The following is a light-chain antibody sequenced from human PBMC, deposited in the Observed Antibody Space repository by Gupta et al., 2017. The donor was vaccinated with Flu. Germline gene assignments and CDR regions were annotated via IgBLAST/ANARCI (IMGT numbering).Light chain of an antibody. CDR1: SSDVGGYTY. CDR3: TADTTNNTRV. CDR2: EVK. V-gene: IGLV2-14*01. Sequence: QSALPPPASVSGSPGQSLTISCTGTSSDVGGYTYVSWYQQHPGTAPKLMIYEVKNRAAGISNRFSASKSGNTATLTISGRQPEDEADYYCTADTTNNTRVFGTGTRVTVL. J-gene: IGLJ1*01.